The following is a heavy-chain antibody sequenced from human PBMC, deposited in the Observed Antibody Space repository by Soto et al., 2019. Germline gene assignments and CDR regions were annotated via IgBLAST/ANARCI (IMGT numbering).Heavy chain of an antibody. Sequence: KPSETLSLTCTVSGGSISSGGYYWSWIRQHPGKGLEWIGYIYYSGSTYYNPSLKSRVTISVDTSKNQFSLKLSSVTAADTAVYYCARDLGGDHWNYGSGSYYYYGMDVWGQGTTVTVSS. CDR1: GGSISSGGYY. J-gene: IGHJ6*02. CDR2: IYYSGST. D-gene: IGHD3-10*01. V-gene: IGHV4-31*03. CDR3: ARDLGGDHWNYGSGSYYYYGMDV.